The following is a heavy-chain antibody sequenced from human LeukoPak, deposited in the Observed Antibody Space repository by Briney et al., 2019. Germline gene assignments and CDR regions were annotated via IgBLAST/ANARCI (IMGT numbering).Heavy chain of an antibody. Sequence: GGSLRLSCATSGFTFSSYWMHWVRHAPGKGLVWVSRINSDGSSTSYADSVKGRFTISRDNAKNTLYLQMNSLRAEDTAVYYCAKFYPIVVVVGPVDYWGQGTLVTVSS. CDR3: AKFYPIVVVVGPVDY. J-gene: IGHJ4*02. D-gene: IGHD2-15*01. V-gene: IGHV3-74*01. CDR2: INSDGSST. CDR1: GFTFSSYW.